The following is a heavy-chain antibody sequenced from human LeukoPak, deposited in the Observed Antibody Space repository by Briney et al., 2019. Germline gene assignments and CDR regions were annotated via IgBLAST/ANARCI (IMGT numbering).Heavy chain of an antibody. J-gene: IGHJ4*02. CDR2: IYHSGST. CDR3: ARGITGTTLFDY. Sequence: PSETLSLTCAVSGGSISSGGYSSSWIRQPPGKGLEWIGCIYHSGSTYYNPSLKSRVTMTVDRSKNQFSLKLSSVTAADTAVYYCARGITGTTLFDYWGQGTLVTVSS. D-gene: IGHD1-7*01. V-gene: IGHV4-30-2*01. CDR1: GGSISSGGYS.